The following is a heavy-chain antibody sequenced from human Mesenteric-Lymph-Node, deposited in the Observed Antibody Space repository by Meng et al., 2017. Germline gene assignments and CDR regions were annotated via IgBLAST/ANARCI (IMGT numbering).Heavy chain of an antibody. D-gene: IGHD4-17*01. CDR1: GGSVTSHN. V-gene: IGHV4-59*02. CDR3: ARVGYADYVNHGMDV. Sequence: SETLSLTCTVSGGSVTSHNWNWIRQTPGKGLEWIGFMYNSGSTNYNPSLKSRVTISVDTSKNHFSLKLTSVTAADTAVYYGARVGYADYVNHGMDVWGQGTTVTVSS. J-gene: IGHJ6*01. CDR2: MYNSGST.